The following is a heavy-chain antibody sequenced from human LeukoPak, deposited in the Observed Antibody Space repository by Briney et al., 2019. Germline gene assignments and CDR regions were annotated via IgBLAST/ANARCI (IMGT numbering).Heavy chain of an antibody. CDR3: ARDRYSYGSPYNWFDP. CDR1: GFTFSSYW. CDR2: IRQDGSEK. D-gene: IGHD5-18*01. Sequence: GGSLRLSCAASGFTFSSYWMSWVRQAPGKGLEWVANIRQDGSEKYYVDSVKGRFSISRDNAKESLYLQMNSLRAEDTAVYYCARDRYSYGSPYNWFDPWGQGTLVTVSS. J-gene: IGHJ5*02. V-gene: IGHV3-7*01.